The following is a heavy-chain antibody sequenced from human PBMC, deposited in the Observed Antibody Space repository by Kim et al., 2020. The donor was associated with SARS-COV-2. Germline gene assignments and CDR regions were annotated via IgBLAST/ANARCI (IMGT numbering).Heavy chain of an antibody. CDR3: AKLLWCGELWVRY. Sequence: AGTVRGRFTISRDYSKNTLSLQRNSLRGEDTAVYYCAKLLWCGELWVRYWGQGTLVTVSS. J-gene: IGHJ4*02. V-gene: IGHV3-23*01. D-gene: IGHD3-10*01.